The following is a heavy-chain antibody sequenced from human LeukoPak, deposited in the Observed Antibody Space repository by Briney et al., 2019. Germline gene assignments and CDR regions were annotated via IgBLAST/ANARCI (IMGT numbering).Heavy chain of an antibody. Sequence: ASVKVSCKASGYTFTSYGISWVRQAPGQGLEWMGWISAYNGNTNYAQKLQGRVTMTTDTSTSTAYMELRSLRSDDTAVYYCAKDVGGRWPLYYFDYWGQGTLVTVSS. J-gene: IGHJ4*02. CDR3: AKDVGGRWPLYYFDY. CDR2: ISAYNGNT. CDR1: GYTFTSYG. D-gene: IGHD2-21*02. V-gene: IGHV1-18*01.